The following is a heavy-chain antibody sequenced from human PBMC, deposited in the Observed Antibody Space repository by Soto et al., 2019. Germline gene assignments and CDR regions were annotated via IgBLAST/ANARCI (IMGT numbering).Heavy chain of an antibody. CDR3: ARHSWYYDSSGYYSSATDH. J-gene: IGHJ5*02. Sequence: ASETLSLTCAVYGGSFSGYYWTWIRQPPGTGLEWIGEIYLSGITNYNPSLKSRVTISVDTSKNQFSLKLSSVTAADTAVYYCARHSWYYDSSGYYSSATDHWGQGTLVTVSS. D-gene: IGHD3-22*01. CDR2: IYLSGIT. CDR1: GGSFSGYY. V-gene: IGHV4-34*01.